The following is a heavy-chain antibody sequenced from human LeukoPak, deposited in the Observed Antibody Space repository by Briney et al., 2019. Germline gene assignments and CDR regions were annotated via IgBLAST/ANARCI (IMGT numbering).Heavy chain of an antibody. V-gene: IGHV1-8*01. CDR2: MNPNSGNT. CDR1: GYTFTSYD. Sequence: ASVKVSCKASGYTFTSYDINCVRQATGQGLEWMGWMNPNSGNTAYAQKFQGRVTLSRTTPISTAYMEMSSLRFEDTAVYYCARRRGVLLWFGELMERSWFAPWGQGTLVTVSS. J-gene: IGHJ5*02. CDR3: ARRRGVLLWFGELMERSWFAP. D-gene: IGHD3-10*01.